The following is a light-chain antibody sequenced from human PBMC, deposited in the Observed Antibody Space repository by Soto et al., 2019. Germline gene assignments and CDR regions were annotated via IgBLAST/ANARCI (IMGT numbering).Light chain of an antibody. CDR1: QSISSTY. Sequence: EIVLTQSPGTLSLSPGERATLSCRASQSISSTYLAWYQHKPGQAPRLLIYGAFSRATGIPDRFSGSGSGTDFTLTISRLEPEDFEVYYCQQYGSSPWTFGQGTKVEIK. J-gene: IGKJ1*01. V-gene: IGKV3-20*01. CDR3: QQYGSSPWT. CDR2: GAF.